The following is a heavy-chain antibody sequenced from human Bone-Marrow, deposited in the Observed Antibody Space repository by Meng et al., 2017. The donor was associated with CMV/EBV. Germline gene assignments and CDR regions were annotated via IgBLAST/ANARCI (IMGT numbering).Heavy chain of an antibody. V-gene: IGHV3-30-3*01. J-gene: IGHJ4*02. CDR2: ISYDGSNK. D-gene: IGHD2-8*01. Sequence: GGSLRLSCAASGFTFSSYAMHWVRQAPGKGLEWVAVISYDGSNKYYADSVKGRFTISRDNSKNTLYLQMNSLRAEDTAVYYCARDRMVYAYYFDYWGQGTRVTVSS. CDR1: GFTFSSYA. CDR3: ARDRMVYAYYFDY.